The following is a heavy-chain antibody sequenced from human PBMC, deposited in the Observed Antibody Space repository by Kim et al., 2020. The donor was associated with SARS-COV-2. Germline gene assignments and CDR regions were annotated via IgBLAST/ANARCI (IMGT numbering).Heavy chain of an antibody. J-gene: IGHJ5*02. Sequence: SETLSLTCAVSGGSISSGGYSWSWIRQPPGKGLEWIGYIYHSGSTYYNPSLKSRVTISVDRSKNQFSLKLSSVTAADTAVYYCARGFGIVWFDPWGQGTLVTVSS. CDR1: GGSISSGGYS. D-gene: IGHD3-16*01. CDR3: ARGFGIVWFDP. CDR2: IYHSGST. V-gene: IGHV4-30-2*01.